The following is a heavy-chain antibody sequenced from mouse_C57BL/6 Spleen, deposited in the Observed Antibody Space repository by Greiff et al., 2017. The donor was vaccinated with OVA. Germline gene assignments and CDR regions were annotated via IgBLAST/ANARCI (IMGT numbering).Heavy chain of an antibody. V-gene: IGHV1-82*01. J-gene: IGHJ4*01. Sequence: QVQLQQSGPELVKPGASVKISCKASGYAFSSSWMNWVKQRPGKGLEWIGRLYPGDGDTNYNGKFKGKATLTADKSSSTAYMQLSSLTSEDSAVYFCARGLTAMDYWGQGTSVTVSS. CDR1: GYAFSSSW. CDR2: LYPGDGDT. CDR3: ARGLTAMDY. D-gene: IGHD3-1*01.